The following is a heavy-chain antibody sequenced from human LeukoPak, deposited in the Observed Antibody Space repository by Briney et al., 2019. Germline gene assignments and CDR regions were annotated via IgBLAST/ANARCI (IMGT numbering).Heavy chain of an antibody. CDR1: GGSISSYY. CDR2: IYYSGST. D-gene: IGHD5-18*01. J-gene: IGHJ5*02. V-gene: IGHV4-59*01. CDR3: ARGRRYSYGSVWFDP. Sequence: SETLSLTCTVSGGSISSYYWSWIRQPPGKGLEWIGYIYYSGSTNYNPSLKSRVTISVDTSKNQFSLKLSSVTAADTAVYYCARGRRYSYGSVWFDPWGQGTLVTVSS.